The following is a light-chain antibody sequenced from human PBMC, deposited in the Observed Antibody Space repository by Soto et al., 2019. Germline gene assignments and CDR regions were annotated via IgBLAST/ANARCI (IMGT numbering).Light chain of an antibody. CDR1: QSVRSSN. J-gene: IGKJ1*01. Sequence: EIVLTQSPGTLSLSPGERATLSCKTSQSVRSSNLAWYQQKPGQAPRLLIYGASARATGIPDRFSGSGSGTDFTLTISRLEPEDLAVYFCPQYGSSPRTFGPGTKVEFK. CDR2: GAS. CDR3: PQYGSSPRT. V-gene: IGKV3-20*01.